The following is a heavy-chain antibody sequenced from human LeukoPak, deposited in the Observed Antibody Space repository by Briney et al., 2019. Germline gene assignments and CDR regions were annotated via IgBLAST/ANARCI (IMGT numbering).Heavy chain of an antibody. D-gene: IGHD6-19*01. J-gene: IGHJ5*02. Sequence: ASVKVSCKASGYTFTGYYMHWVRQAPGQGLEWMGWINSNSGGTNYAQKFQGRVTMTRDTSITTACMELSRLRSDDTAVYYCARVVAGNWFDPWGQGTLVTVSS. CDR2: INSNSGGT. CDR3: ARVVAGNWFDP. V-gene: IGHV1-2*02. CDR1: GYTFTGYY.